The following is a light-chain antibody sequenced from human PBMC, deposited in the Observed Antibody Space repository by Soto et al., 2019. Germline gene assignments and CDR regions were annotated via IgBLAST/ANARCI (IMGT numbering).Light chain of an antibody. V-gene: IGKV1-39*01. CDR2: AAS. CDR3: QQSYSNPSIT. Sequence: DIQMTQSPSSLSASVGDRVTITCRASQSISSYLNWYQQKPGKAPKLLIYAASSLQSGVPSRFSGSGSGTDFTLTISSLQPEDFATYYCQQSYSNPSITVGQGTRLESK. J-gene: IGKJ5*01. CDR1: QSISSY.